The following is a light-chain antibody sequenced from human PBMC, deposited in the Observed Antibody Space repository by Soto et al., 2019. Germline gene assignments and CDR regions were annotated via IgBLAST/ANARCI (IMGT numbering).Light chain of an antibody. Sequence: EIEVTQSPGTVSLSPGERATLSCRASQSVSAYFLSWYQQKPGQAPRLLIYSTSSRASGIPDRFSGSGSGTEFTLTISRVEPEDFAVYYCQHYISSPPVFTFGPGTKVEIK. CDR1: QSVSAYF. J-gene: IGKJ3*01. CDR2: STS. CDR3: QHYISSPPVFT. V-gene: IGKV3-20*01.